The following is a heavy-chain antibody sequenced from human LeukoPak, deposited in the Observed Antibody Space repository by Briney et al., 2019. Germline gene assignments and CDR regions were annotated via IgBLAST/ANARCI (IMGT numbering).Heavy chain of an antibody. Sequence: QPGGSLRLSCAASGFTFSSYWMTWVRQAPGKGLEWVANIKQDGSERNYVDSVKGRFTISRDNAKNSLYLQMNTLRDEVTAVYYCATGAGCGYWGQGTLVTVSS. J-gene: IGHJ4*02. CDR3: ATGAGCGY. D-gene: IGHD6-19*01. CDR2: IKQDGSER. CDR1: GFTFSSYW. V-gene: IGHV3-7*03.